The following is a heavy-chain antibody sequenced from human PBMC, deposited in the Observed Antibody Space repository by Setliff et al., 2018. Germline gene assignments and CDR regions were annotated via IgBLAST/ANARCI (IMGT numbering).Heavy chain of an antibody. J-gene: IGHJ3*02. CDR2: IIPIFGTA. Sequence: GASVKVSCKASGGTFSIYTISWVRQAPGQGLEWMGRIIPIFGTANYAQKFQGRVTITADKSTSTAYMELSSLGSEDTAVYYCAISTIFGVVSPTPDAFDIWGQGTMVTVSS. V-gene: IGHV1-69*08. D-gene: IGHD3-3*01. CDR3: AISTIFGVVSPTPDAFDI. CDR1: GGTFSIYT.